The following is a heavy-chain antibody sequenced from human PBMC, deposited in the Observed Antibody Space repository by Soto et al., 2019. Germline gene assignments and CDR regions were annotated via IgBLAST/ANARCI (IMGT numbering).Heavy chain of an antibody. CDR2: ISHSGSTT. Sequence: SLRLSFAASGFTFSIYDMNWLRQAPGKGLEWVSFISHSGSTTSYADSVKGRFTISRDNAKNPLYLQMHSLRAEDTAIYFCARARGGSYYFFYQLEGWCQGTTVTVSS. D-gene: IGHD5-12*01. CDR3: ARARGGSYYFFYQLEG. V-gene: IGHV3-48*03. CDR1: GFTFSIYD. J-gene: IGHJ6*03.